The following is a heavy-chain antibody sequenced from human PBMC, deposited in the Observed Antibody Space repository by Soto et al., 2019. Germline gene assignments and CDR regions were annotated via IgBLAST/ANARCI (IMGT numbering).Heavy chain of an antibody. CDR1: GYPVTAYY. J-gene: IGHJ3*02. CDR2: INPATGAA. Sequence: QLHLVQSGAVVKKPGASVTVSCSASGYPVTAYYMHWVRQAPGRGLEWMGGINPATGAAKYTQTFPGRGNKTRDPAPSTVLMELSGPKSGDPAVFSWAGGGGVGVAGSAAFDMWGQGTLVTVSS. V-gene: IGHV1-2*02. D-gene: IGHD3-3*01. CDR3: AGGGGVGVAGSAAFDM.